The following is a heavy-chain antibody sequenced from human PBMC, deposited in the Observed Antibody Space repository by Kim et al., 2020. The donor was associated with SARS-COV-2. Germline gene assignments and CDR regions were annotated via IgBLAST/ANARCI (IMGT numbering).Heavy chain of an antibody. CDR2: TYYRSKWYN. CDR3: ARGSNSAFDI. D-gene: IGHD4-4*01. Sequence: SQTLSLTCAISGDSVSSNSVAWNWVRQSPSRGLEWLGRTYYRSKWYNDYAVSVKGRISINPDTSQNQFSLQLNSMTPEDTAVYYCARGSNSAFDIWGQGTVVTLS. J-gene: IGHJ3*02. V-gene: IGHV6-1*01. CDR1: GDSVSSNSVA.